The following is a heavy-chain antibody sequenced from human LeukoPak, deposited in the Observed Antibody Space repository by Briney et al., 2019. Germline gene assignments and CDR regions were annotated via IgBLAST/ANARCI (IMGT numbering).Heavy chain of an antibody. J-gene: IGHJ4*02. Sequence: ASVKVSCKASGYTFTSYGISWVRQAPGQGLEWMGWISAYNGDTNYAQKLQGRVTMTTDTSTSTAYMELRSLRSDDTAVYYCARGLFRFLEWLPDGFDYWGQGTLVTVSS. CDR3: ARGLFRFLEWLPDGFDY. D-gene: IGHD3-3*01. V-gene: IGHV1-18*01. CDR2: ISAYNGDT. CDR1: GYTFTSYG.